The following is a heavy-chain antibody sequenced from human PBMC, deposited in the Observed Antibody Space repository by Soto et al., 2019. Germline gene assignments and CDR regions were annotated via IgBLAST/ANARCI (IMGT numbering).Heavy chain of an antibody. J-gene: IGHJ6*02. CDR1: GFTFSGYV. D-gene: IGHD3-16*01. V-gene: IGHV3-30*18. CDR3: AKGSGGAAHEYDYYGMDV. CDR2: ISYDGSNK. Sequence: GGSLRLSCAASGFTFSGYVMHWAGQSPGRWLEWVAVISYDGSNKYYADSVKGRFTISRDNSKNTRYLQMNSLRAEDTAVYYCAKGSGGAAHEYDYYGMDVWGQGTTVTVSS.